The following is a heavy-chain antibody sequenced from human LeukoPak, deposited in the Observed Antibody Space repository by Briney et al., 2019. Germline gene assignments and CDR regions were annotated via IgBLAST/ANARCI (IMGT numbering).Heavy chain of an antibody. J-gene: IGHJ4*02. Sequence: GGSLRLSCAASGFTVSSNYMSWVRQAPGKGLEWVSVIYSDSSTYYADSVKGRFTISRDNSKNTLYVQMYSLRAEDTAVYYCARESPYSLDYWGQGTLVTVSS. V-gene: IGHV3-53*01. CDR2: IYSDSST. D-gene: IGHD2-21*01. CDR3: ARESPYSLDY. CDR1: GFTVSSNY.